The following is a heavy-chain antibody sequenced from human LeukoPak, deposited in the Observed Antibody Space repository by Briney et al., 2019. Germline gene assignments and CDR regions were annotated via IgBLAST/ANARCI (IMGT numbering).Heavy chain of an antibody. J-gene: IGHJ5*02. CDR3: ARDSGTTGEVKFDP. V-gene: IGHV4-4*07. D-gene: IGHD3-10*01. CDR1: GGSISSYY. Sequence: SETLSLTCTVSGGSISSYYWSWIRQPAGKGLEWIGRIYNSGSTTYNPSPKSRVTMSVDTSKNQFSLQLSSVTAADTAVYYCARDSGTTGEVKFDPWGQGTLVTVSS. CDR2: IYNSGST.